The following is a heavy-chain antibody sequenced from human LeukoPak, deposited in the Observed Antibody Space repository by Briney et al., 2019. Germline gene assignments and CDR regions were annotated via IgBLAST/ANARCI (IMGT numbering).Heavy chain of an antibody. CDR3: ARGPDYDILADYFDY. CDR1: GFTFSNYA. V-gene: IGHV3-30*04. D-gene: IGHD3-9*01. Sequence: GGSLRLSCAASGFTFSNYALHWVRQAPGKGLEWVAVISYDGSNKFYADSVRGRFTISRDNSKNTLFLQMNSLRPEDTAVYYCARGPDYDILADYFDYWGRGTLVTVSS. CDR2: ISYDGSNK. J-gene: IGHJ4*02.